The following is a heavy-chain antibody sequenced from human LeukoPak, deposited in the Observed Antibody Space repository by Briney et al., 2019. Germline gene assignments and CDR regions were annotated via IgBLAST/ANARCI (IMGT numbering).Heavy chain of an antibody. D-gene: IGHD2-2*01. CDR2: MNPNSGNT. CDR1: GYTFTSYD. V-gene: IGHV1-8*01. Sequence: GASVKVSCKASGYTFTSYDINWVRQATGQGLEWMGWMNPNSGNTGYAQKFQGRVTMTRNTSISTAYMELSSLRSEDTAVYYCARVGGCSSTSCYARDDYWGQGTLVTVSS. J-gene: IGHJ4*02. CDR3: ARVGGCSSTSCYARDDY.